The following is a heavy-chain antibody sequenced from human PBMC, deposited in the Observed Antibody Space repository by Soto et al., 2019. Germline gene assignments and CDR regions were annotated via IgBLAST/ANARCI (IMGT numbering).Heavy chain of an antibody. CDR2: ISTHNGNT. CDR1: GYTFTIYG. Sequence: ASVKVSCKASGYTFTIYGFTLLRQAPGQGLEWRWWISTHNGNTKYAQKVQGRLTMTTDTSTSTANMELASLRSDDTALYYCARTTVTASYYYMDVWGKGSTVTVSS. D-gene: IGHD4-17*01. J-gene: IGHJ6*03. CDR3: ARTTVTASYYYMDV. V-gene: IGHV1-18*01.